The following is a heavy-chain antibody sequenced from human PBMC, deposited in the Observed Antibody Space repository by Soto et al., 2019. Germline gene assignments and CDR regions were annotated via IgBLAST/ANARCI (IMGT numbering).Heavy chain of an antibody. Sequence: KTSETLSLTCTVSGGSISDFYWSWIRQPPGKGLEWIGFIFYSGSTNYNPSLKSRVTISVDTSKNQFSLKVRSVTAADTAVYYCASARVGQYHVDSKPYYYGMDVWGQATTVTVSS. J-gene: IGHJ6*02. CDR2: IFYSGST. V-gene: IGHV4-59*01. CDR3: ASARVGQYHVDSKPYYYGMDV. D-gene: IGHD4-4*01. CDR1: GGSISDFY.